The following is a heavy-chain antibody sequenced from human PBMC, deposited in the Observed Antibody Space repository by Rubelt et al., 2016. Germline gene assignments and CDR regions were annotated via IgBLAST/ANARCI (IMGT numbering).Heavy chain of an antibody. Sequence: GYADSVKGRFTISRDNAKNSLYLQMNSLRAEDTALDYCALIQLRNNWFDPWGQRTLVTVSS. CDR3: ALIQLRNNWFDP. V-gene: IGHV3-9*01. J-gene: IGHJ5*02. D-gene: IGHD5-18*01.